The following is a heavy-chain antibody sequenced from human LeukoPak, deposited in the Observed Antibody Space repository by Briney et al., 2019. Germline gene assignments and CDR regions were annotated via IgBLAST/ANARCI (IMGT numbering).Heavy chain of an antibody. Sequence: GGSLRLSCAASGLTFSSSAMHWVRQAPGKGLEWVAVISYDGSNKYYADSVKGRFTISRDNSKNTLYLQMNSLRAEDTAVFYCAKAGIRAWGGMDVWGQGTTVTVSS. V-gene: IGHV3-30*18. CDR2: ISYDGSNK. J-gene: IGHJ6*02. D-gene: IGHD3-16*01. CDR3: AKAGIRAWGGMDV. CDR1: GLTFSSSA.